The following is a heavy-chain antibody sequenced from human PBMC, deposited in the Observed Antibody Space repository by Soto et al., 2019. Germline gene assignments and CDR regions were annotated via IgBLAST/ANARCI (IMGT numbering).Heavy chain of an antibody. D-gene: IGHD1-26*01. J-gene: IGHJ4*02. V-gene: IGHV4-59*01. CDR2: IYYTGSN. CDR3: ARTREGTTTYDFDY. CDR1: GGSINSYY. Sequence: QLQLQESGPGLVKPSETLSLTCTVSGGSINSYYWSWIRQSPGKGLEWIGYIYYTGSNNNYNPSLKGRVTISVDSSKTQFSLRLTSVTASDTAVYYCARTREGTTTYDFDYWGQGTLVTVSS.